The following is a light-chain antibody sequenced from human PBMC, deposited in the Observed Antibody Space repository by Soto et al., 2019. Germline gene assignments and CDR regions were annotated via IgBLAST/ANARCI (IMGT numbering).Light chain of an antibody. V-gene: IGKV3-15*01. Sequence: EIGMTQSPATLSVSPGERATLSCRASQSVSSNLAWYQQKPGQAPRLLIYGASTRATGIPARFSGSASGTEFTLTISSLQSEDFAVYYCQQYNNWPPLDTFCQGTKLEIK. CDR2: GAS. J-gene: IGKJ2*01. CDR1: QSVSSN. CDR3: QQYNNWPPLDT.